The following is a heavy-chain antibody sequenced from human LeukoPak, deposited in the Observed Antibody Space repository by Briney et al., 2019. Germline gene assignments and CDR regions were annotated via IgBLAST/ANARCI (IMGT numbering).Heavy chain of an antibody. Sequence: SVKVSCKASGGTFSSYAISWVRQAPGQGLEWMGGIIPIFGTANYAQKFQGRVTLTRDTSISTAYMEVSSLRFDDTAFYYCARAPMGTAPLYWGQGTLVTVSS. CDR1: GGTFSSYA. J-gene: IGHJ4*02. CDR3: ARAPMGTAPLY. CDR2: IIPIFGTA. V-gene: IGHV1-69*05. D-gene: IGHD1/OR15-1a*01.